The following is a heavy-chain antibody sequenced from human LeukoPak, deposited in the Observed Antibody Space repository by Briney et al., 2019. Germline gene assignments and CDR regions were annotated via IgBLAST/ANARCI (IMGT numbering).Heavy chain of an antibody. J-gene: IGHJ6*02. CDR2: ISYDGSNK. D-gene: IGHD3-10*01. V-gene: IGHV3-30-3*01. Sequence: PGGSLRLSCAASGFTFSSYAMHWVRQAPGKGLEWVAVISYDGSNKYYADSVKGRFTISRDNSKNTLYLQMNSLRAEDTAVYYCARAGGDCYGMDVWGQGTTVTVSS. CDR1: GFTFSSYA. CDR3: ARAGGDCYGMDV.